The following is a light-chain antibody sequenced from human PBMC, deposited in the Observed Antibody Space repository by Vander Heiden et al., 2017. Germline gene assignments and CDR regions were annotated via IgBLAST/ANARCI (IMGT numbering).Light chain of an antibody. CDR1: SSDVGTYNL. V-gene: IGLV2-23*03. CDR2: EGS. Sequence: QSALTQPASVSGSPGQSITISCTGTSSDVGTYNLGSWYQQHPGKAPKLMIYEGSKRPSGVPNRFSGSKSGNTASLTISGLQAEDEANYYCCSYAGGNTFIFGGGTKLTVL. J-gene: IGLJ2*01. CDR3: CSYAGGNTFI.